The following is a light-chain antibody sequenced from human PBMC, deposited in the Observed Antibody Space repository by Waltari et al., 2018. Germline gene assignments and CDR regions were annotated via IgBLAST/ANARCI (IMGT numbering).Light chain of an antibody. CDR2: GAS. CDR3: QHYVSVPVT. Sequence: EIVLTQSPGTLSLSPGERATFSCRASQSVSRALAWYQQNPGQAPSLLIYGASNRATGIPARFSGSGSGTDFSLIISRLEPEDFAVYYCQHYVSVPVTFGQGTKVEIK. CDR1: QSVSRA. J-gene: IGKJ1*01. V-gene: IGKV3-20*01.